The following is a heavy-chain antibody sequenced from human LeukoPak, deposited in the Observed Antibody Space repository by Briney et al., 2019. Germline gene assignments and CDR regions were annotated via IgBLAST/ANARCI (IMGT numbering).Heavy chain of an antibody. Sequence: NPSETLSLTCAVYGGSFSGYYWTWIRQSPGKGLEWIGEINPSGSTYYNPSLKSRLTISRDTSKNQFSLRLSSVTAADTAVYYCARGRQEISMILVVMTGVSYYLDVWGKGTTVTVS. V-gene: IGHV4-34*01. J-gene: IGHJ6*03. CDR2: INPSGST. CDR3: ARGRQEISMILVVMTGVSYYLDV. CDR1: GGSFSGYY. D-gene: IGHD3-22*01.